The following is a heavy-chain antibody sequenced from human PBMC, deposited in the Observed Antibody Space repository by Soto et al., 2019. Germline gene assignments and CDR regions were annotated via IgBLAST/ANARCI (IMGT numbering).Heavy chain of an antibody. J-gene: IGHJ3*02. V-gene: IGHV3-74*01. D-gene: IGHD3-9*01. Sequence: GGSLRLSCAASGFTFSSYWMHWVRQAPGKGLVWVSRINSDGSSTSYADSVKGRFTISRDNAKNTLYLQMNSLRAEDTAVYYCARVVRDILTGYPDAFDIWGQGTMVTVSS. CDR3: ARVVRDILTGYPDAFDI. CDR2: INSDGSST. CDR1: GFTFSSYW.